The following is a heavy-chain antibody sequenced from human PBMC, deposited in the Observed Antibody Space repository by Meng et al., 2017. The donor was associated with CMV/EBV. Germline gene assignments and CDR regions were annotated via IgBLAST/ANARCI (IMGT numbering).Heavy chain of an antibody. D-gene: IGHD6-6*01. J-gene: IGHJ5*02. CDR3: ARDRARGEWFDP. V-gene: IGHV3-21*01. CDR2: ISSSSSYI. CDR1: GFTFSSYS. Sequence: GSLKISCAASGFTFSSYSMNWVRQAPGKGLEWVSSISSSSSYIYYADSVKGRFTISRDNAKNSLYLQMNSLRAEDTAVYYCARDRARGEWFDPWGQGTLVTVSS.